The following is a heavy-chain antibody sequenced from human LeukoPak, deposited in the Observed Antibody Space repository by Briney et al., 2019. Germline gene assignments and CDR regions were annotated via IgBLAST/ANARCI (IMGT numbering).Heavy chain of an antibody. J-gene: IGHJ4*02. CDR2: ISWNSGSI. D-gene: IGHD3-22*01. CDR1: GFTSDDYA. Sequence: GGSLRLSCAASGFTSDDYAMHWVRQAPGKGLEWVSGISWNSGSIGYADSVKGRFTISRDNAKNSLYLQMNSLRAEDTALYYCAKDWSPSGYYSHFDYWGQGTLVTVSS. CDR3: AKDWSPSGYYSHFDY. V-gene: IGHV3-9*02.